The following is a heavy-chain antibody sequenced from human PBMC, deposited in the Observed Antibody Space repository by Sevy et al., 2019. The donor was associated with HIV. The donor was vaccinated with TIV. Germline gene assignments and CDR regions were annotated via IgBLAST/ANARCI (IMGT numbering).Heavy chain of an antibody. J-gene: IGHJ6*02. D-gene: IGHD3-10*01. CDR2: IRSKAYGGTT. CDR3: TRDLGYYGSGMDYGMDV. CDR1: GFTFGDYA. Sequence: GGSLRLSCTASGFTFGDYAMSWVRQAPGKGLEWVGFIRSKAYGGTTEYAASVKGRFTISRDDSKSIAYLQMNSLKTEDTAVYYCTRDLGYYGSGMDYGMDVWGQGTTVTVSS. V-gene: IGHV3-49*04.